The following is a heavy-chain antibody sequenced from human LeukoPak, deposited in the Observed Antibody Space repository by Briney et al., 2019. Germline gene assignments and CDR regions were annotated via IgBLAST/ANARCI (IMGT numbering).Heavy chain of an antibody. CDR3: SKNPYEYYFDY. V-gene: IGHV1-2*02. CDR1: GYTLTGYY. Sequence: GASAKVSCKASGYTLTGYYMHWLRQAPGQGLEWMGWINPNSGDTNYAQKFQGRVTMTRDTSTSTAYMELSRLTSDDTAVYYCSKNPYEYYFDYWGQGTLVTVSS. CDR2: INPNSGDT. J-gene: IGHJ4*02. D-gene: IGHD5-12*01.